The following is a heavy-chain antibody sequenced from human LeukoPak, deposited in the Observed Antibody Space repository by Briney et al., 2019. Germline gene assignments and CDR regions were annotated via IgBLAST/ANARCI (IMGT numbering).Heavy chain of an antibody. D-gene: IGHD5-18*01. V-gene: IGHV3-74*01. CDR3: ARVALFSPRHSYGYSTWFDP. J-gene: IGHJ5*02. CDR2: INSDGSST. CDR1: GFSFVTYS. Sequence: GGSLRLSCAASGFSFVTYSMNWVRQAPGKGLVWVSRINSDGSSTSYADSVKGRFTISRDNAKNTLYLQMNSLRAEDTAVYYCARVALFSPRHSYGYSTWFDPWGQGTLVTVSS.